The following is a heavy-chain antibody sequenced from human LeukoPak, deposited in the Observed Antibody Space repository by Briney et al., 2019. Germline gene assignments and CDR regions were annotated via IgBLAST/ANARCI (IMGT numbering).Heavy chain of an antibody. CDR3: AAAIVGATVYYFDY. Sequence: ASVKVSCKASGYTFTGYYMHWVRQAPGQGLEWMGWINPNSGGTNNAQKFQGRVTMTRDTSISTAYMELSRLRSDDTAVYYCAAAIVGATVYYFDYWGQGTLVTVSS. V-gene: IGHV1-2*02. D-gene: IGHD1-26*01. CDR1: GYTFTGYY. J-gene: IGHJ4*02. CDR2: INPNSGGT.